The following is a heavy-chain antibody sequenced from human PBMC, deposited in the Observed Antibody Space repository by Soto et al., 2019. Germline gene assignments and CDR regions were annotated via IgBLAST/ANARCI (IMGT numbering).Heavy chain of an antibody. D-gene: IGHD3-22*01. CDR2: IYYSGST. J-gene: IGHJ3*02. V-gene: IGHV4-59*08. CDR3: ARLTPWTTNPTPRLLNAFDI. Sequence: QVQLQESGPGLVKPSETLSLTCTVSGGSISSYYWSWIRQPPGKGLEWIGYIYYSGSTNYNPSLTCRVTKSVDSSKNQLSLKLSSVTAADTAVYYCARLTPWTTNPTPRLLNAFDIWGQGTMVTVSS. CDR1: GGSISSYY.